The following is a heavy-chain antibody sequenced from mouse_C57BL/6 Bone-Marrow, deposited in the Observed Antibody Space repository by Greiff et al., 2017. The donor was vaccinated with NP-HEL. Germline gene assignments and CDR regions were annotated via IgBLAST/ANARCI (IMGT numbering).Heavy chain of an antibody. Sequence: VQLQQSGAELVRPGASVKLSCTASGFNIKDDYMHWVKQRPEQGLEWIGWIDPENGDTEYASKFQGKATITADTSSSTAYLQLSSLTSEDTAVYYCTTRRGGMDYWGQGTSVTVSS. J-gene: IGHJ4*01. CDR1: GFNIKDDY. V-gene: IGHV14-4*01. CDR3: TTRRGGMDY. CDR2: IDPENGDT.